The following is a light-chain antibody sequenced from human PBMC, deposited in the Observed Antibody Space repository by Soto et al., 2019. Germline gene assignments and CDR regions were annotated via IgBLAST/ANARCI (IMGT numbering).Light chain of an antibody. CDR2: VVL. CDR3: SSYTTISTYG. CDR1: SSVVGGYNY. J-gene: IGLJ1*01. V-gene: IGLV2-14*01. Sequence: QSALTQPASVSGTPEQSISISCTGTSSVVGGYNYVSWYRQHSNNAPKLLIYVVLNRPSGVSNRFSGSKSVNTASLTISGLHAEDEADYDCSSYTTISTYGFGTGTKVTVL.